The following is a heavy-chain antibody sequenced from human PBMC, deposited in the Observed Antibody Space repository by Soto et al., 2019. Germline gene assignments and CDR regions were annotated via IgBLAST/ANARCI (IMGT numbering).Heavy chain of an antibody. J-gene: IGHJ4*02. D-gene: IGHD5-12*01. CDR2: IKSKTDGGTT. V-gene: IGHV3-15*07. CDR3: TTESLRDGYNFDY. Sequence: GGSLRLSCAASGFTFSNAWMNWVRQAPGKGLEWVGRIKSKTDGGTTDYAAPVKGRFTISRDDSKNTLYLQMNSLKTEDTAVYYCTTESLRDGYNFDYWGQGTLVTVSS. CDR1: GFTFSNAW.